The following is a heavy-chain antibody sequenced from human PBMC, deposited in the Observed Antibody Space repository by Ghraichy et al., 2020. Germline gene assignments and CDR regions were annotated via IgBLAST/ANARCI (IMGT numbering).Heavy chain of an antibody. CDR2: IRNKANSYTT. J-gene: IGHJ4*02. CDR1: GFTFSDHY. Sequence: GGSLRLSCAASGFTFSDHYMDWVRQAPGKGLEWVGRIRNKANSYTTEYAASVKGRFTISRDDSKNSLYLEMNSLKSEDMAVYYCARRPLGGGSDCWGQGTLVTVSS. D-gene: IGHD3-16*01. CDR3: ARRPLGGGSDC. V-gene: IGHV3-72*01.